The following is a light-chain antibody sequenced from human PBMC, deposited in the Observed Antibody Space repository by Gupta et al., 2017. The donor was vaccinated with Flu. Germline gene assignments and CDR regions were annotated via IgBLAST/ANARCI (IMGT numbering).Light chain of an antibody. CDR2: KGI. CDR1: SSDVGSFDL. V-gene: IGLV2-23*01. Sequence: ALAQPASVSGSPGQSFTISCAGTSSDVGSFDLVSWYQQYPGEAPKVMIYKGINRPSGVSNRFSASKSGNTASLTISGLQVEDEADYYCCSHATGDTYVFGTGTKVTV. J-gene: IGLJ1*01. CDR3: CSHATGDTYV.